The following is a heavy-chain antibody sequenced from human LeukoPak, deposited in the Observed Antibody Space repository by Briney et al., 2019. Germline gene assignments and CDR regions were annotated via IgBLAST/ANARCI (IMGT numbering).Heavy chain of an antibody. D-gene: IGHD2-21*01. CDR2: ISGTGYTT. CDR3: ARLRKSYYYMYV. CDR1: ELTFSKHA. Sequence: GGSLRLSCAASELTFSKHAMSWVRQAPTKGLEWVASISGTGYTTYYADSVKGRFTISRDNAKNSLYLQMNSLRAEDTAVYYCARLRKSYYYMYVWGKGTTVTVSS. V-gene: IGHV3-23*01. J-gene: IGHJ6*03.